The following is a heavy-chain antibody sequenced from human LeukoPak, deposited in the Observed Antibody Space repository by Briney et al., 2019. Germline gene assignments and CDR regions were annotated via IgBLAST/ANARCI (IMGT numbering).Heavy chain of an antibody. Sequence: PGGSLRLSCAASGFTVSSNYMSWVRQAPGKGLEWVSIIYSGGSTYYAESVKGRFTISRDNSKNTLYLQMNSLRAEDTAVYYCARAPTYYYDSSDYYYFDYRGRGTLVTVSS. D-gene: IGHD3-22*01. V-gene: IGHV3-53*01. CDR3: ARAPTYYYDSSDYYYFDY. J-gene: IGHJ4*02. CDR1: GFTVSSNY. CDR2: IYSGGST.